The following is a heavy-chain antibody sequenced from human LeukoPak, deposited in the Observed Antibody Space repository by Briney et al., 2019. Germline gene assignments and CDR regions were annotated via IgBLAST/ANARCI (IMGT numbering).Heavy chain of an antibody. CDR1: GGSISSGGYS. D-gene: IGHD3-10*01. Sequence: SETLSLTCAVSGGSISSGGYSWNWIRQPPGKGLEWIGYISHSGSTYYNPSLKSRVTVSLDTTKNQVSLRLSSVTAADTAVYYCARGGAVIFDLRGQGTMVTVSS. CDR3: ARGGAVIFDL. J-gene: IGHJ3*01. CDR2: ISHSGST. V-gene: IGHV4-30-2*01.